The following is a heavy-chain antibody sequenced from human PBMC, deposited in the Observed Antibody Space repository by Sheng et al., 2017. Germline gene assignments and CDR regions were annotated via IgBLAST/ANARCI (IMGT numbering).Heavy chain of an antibody. CDR1: GFTFSSYG. V-gene: IGHV3-33*01. CDR2: IWYDGSNK. D-gene: IGHD3-22*01. Sequence: QVQLVESGGGVVQPGRSLRLSCAASGFTFSSYGMHWVRQAPGKGLEWVAVIWYDGSNKYYADSVKGRFTISRDNSKNTLYLQMNSLRAEDTAVYYCARDGDSSGYRDAFDIWAKGQWSPSL. J-gene: IGHJ3*02. CDR3: ARDGDSSGYRDAFDI.